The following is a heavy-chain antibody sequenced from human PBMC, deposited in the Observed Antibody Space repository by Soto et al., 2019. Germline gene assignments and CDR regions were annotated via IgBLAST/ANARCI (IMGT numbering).Heavy chain of an antibody. CDR2: ISYDGSNK. D-gene: IGHD3-22*01. CDR1: GFTFSSYG. V-gene: IGHV3-30*18. J-gene: IGHJ5*02. Sequence: QVQLVESGGGVVQPGRSLRLSCAASGFTFSSYGMHWVRQAPGKGLEWVAVISYDGSNKYYADSVKGRFTISRDNSKNTLYLQMNSLRAEDTAVYYCAKEDYYDSSTGFEPWGRGTLVTVSS. CDR3: AKEDYYDSSTGFEP.